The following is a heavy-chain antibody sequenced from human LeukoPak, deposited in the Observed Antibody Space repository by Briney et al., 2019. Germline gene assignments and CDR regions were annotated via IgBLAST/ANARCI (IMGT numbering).Heavy chain of an antibody. Sequence: SETLSLTCTVSGGSISSGGYCRSWLRQHPGKGLGWIGYMCYSGSIYYNPSPKSRVTISLDTSKNQCSLTLSSVTAGDTAVYYCARPPYYYDSSGYPRSGYYYYYGMDVWGQGTTVTVSS. CDR3: ARPPYYYDSSGYPRSGYYYYYGMDV. V-gene: IGHV4-31*03. D-gene: IGHD3-22*01. J-gene: IGHJ6*02. CDR1: GGSISSGGYC. CDR2: MCYSGSI.